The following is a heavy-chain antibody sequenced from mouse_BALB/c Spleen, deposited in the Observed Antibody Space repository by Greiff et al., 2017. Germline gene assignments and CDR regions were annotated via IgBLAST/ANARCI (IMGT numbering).Heavy chain of an antibody. D-gene: IGHD1-2*01. J-gene: IGHJ4*01. Sequence: EVQGVESGGGLVKPGGSLKLSCAASGFTFSSYTMSWVRQTPEKRQEWVATISSVGSYTYYPDSVKGRFTISRDNAKNTLYLQMSSLKSEDTAMYYCTRDISHYYGSYYAMDDWGQGTSGTVSS. CDR3: TRDISHYYGSYYAMDD. V-gene: IGHV5-6-4*01. CDR2: ISSVGSYT. CDR1: GFTFSSYT.